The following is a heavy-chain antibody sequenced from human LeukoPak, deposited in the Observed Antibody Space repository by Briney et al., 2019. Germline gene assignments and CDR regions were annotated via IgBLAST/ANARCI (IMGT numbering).Heavy chain of an antibody. J-gene: IGHJ6*03. CDR1: GGSISGSTYY. V-gene: IGHV4-39*07. CDR3: TRDDSTYQYYMDV. Sequence: SETLSLTCTVSGGSISGSTYYWGWIRQTPGKGLEWIGAIFYSGGTKYNLSLKSRVTISVDTSKNQFSLKLSSVTAADTAVYYCTRDDSTYQYYMDVWGKGTTVTVSS. CDR2: IFYSGGT. D-gene: IGHD2-2*01.